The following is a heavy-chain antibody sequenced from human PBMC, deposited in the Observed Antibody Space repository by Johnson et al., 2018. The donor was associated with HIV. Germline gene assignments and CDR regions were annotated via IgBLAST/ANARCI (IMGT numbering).Heavy chain of an antibody. Sequence: EVQLVESGGGVVQPGRSLRLSCAASGFTFDDYGLSWFRQAPGKGLEWKAFIRSKAYGGTTEYAASVKGRFTISRDDSKSIAYLQMNSMKTEDTAVYYCTTDDEAFDIWGQGTMVIVSS. V-gene: IGHV3-49*03. CDR1: GFTFDDYG. CDR3: TTDDEAFDI. J-gene: IGHJ3*02. CDR2: IRSKAYGGTT.